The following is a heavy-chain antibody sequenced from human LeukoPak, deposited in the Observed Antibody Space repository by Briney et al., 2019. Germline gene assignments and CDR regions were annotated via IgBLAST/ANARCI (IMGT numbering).Heavy chain of an antibody. D-gene: IGHD1-26*01. CDR2: INPNTGGT. V-gene: IGHV1-2*02. J-gene: IGHJ4*01. CDR1: EYTFTDYY. Sequence: ASVKVSCKASEYTFTDYYFHWVRQVPGQGLECMGWINPNTGGTNYPQKFQGRVTMTRDTAISTAYMELTSLRSDDTAVYYCARDLGATTGAPWYYFDNWGQGTLVTVPS. CDR3: ARDLGATTGAPWYYFDN.